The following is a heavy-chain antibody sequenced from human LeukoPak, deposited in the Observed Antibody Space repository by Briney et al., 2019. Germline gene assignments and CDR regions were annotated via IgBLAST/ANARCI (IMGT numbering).Heavy chain of an antibody. Sequence: EASVKVSCKASGGTFSSYAISWVRQAPGQGLEWMGGIIPIFGTANYAQKFQGRVTITADESTSTAYMELSSLRFEDTAVYYCAREPYYDYVWGRGQHLPAHYYGMDVWGKGTTVTVSS. J-gene: IGHJ6*04. CDR3: AREPYYDYVWGRGQHLPAHYYGMDV. D-gene: IGHD3-16*01. V-gene: IGHV1-69*01. CDR1: GGTFSSYA. CDR2: IIPIFGTA.